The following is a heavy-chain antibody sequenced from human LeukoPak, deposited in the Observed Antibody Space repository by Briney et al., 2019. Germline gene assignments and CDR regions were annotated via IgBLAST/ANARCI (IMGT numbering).Heavy chain of an antibody. V-gene: IGHV4-34*01. D-gene: IGHD3-22*01. CDR3: ARAVGYYFDTSGPSKAFDY. Sequence: SETLSLTCAVYGGSFSGYYWSWIRQPPGEGLEWIGIIYHSGTTYYNASLKSRVTISVDTSKNQFSLKVTSVTAADTAVYYCARAVGYYFDTSGPSKAFDYWGQGTLVTVSS. CDR1: GGSFSGYY. CDR2: IYHSGTT. J-gene: IGHJ4*02.